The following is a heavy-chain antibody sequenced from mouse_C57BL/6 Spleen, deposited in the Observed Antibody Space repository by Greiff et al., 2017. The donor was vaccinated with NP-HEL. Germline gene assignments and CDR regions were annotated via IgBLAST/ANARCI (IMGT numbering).Heavy chain of an antibody. V-gene: IGHV1-53*01. CDR2: INPSNGGT. D-gene: IGHD1-1*01. Sequence: VQLQQPGTELVKPGASVKLSCKASGYTFTSYWMHWVKQRPGQGLEWIGNINPSNGGTNYIETFKSKATLTVDKSSSTAYMQLSSLTSEDSAVYYCARLATVVPYWYFDVWGTGTTVTVSS. J-gene: IGHJ1*03. CDR3: ARLATVVPYWYFDV. CDR1: GYTFTSYW.